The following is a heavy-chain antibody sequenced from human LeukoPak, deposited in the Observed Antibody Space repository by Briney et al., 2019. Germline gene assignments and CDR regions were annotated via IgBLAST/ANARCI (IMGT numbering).Heavy chain of an antibody. CDR3: ARESIVVVPAALASWDWFDP. J-gene: IGHJ5*02. V-gene: IGHV1-2*02. CDR1: XXXXXGYY. Sequence: ASVKVXXXXSXXXXXGYYXHWVRXAPGQGLEWMGWINPNSGGTNYAQMFQGRVTMTRDTSISTAYMELSRLRSDDTAVYYCARESIVVVPAALASWDWFDPWGQGTLVTVSS. CDR2: INPNSGGT. D-gene: IGHD2-2*01.